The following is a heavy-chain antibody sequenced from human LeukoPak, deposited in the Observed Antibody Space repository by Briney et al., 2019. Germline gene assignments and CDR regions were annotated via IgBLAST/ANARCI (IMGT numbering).Heavy chain of an antibody. Sequence: GASVKVSCKASGYTFTSYGISWVRQAPGQGLEWMGWISAYNGNTNYAQKLQGRVTMTTDTSTSTAYMELRSLRSDDTAVYYCARATVPGHVLRFLEWLSYHTNYFDYWGQGTLVTVSS. D-gene: IGHD3-3*01. CDR1: GYTFTSYG. V-gene: IGHV1-18*01. J-gene: IGHJ4*02. CDR3: ARATVPGHVLRFLEWLSYHTNYFDY. CDR2: ISAYNGNT.